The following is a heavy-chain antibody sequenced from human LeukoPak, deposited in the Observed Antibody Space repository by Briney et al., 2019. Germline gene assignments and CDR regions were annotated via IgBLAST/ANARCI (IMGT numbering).Heavy chain of an antibody. CDR1: GGSISSGSYY. Sequence: SQTLSLTCTGSGGSISSGSYYWSWIRQPAGKGLEWIGRIYTSGSTNYNPSLKSRVTISVDTSKNQFSLKLSSVTAADTAVYYCARVGADYGDFSGFDYWGQGTLVTVSS. D-gene: IGHD4-17*01. CDR2: IYTSGST. V-gene: IGHV4-61*02. J-gene: IGHJ4*02. CDR3: ARVGADYGDFSGFDY.